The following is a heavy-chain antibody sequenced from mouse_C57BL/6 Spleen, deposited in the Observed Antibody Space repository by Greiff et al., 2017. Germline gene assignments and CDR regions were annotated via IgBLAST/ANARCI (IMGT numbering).Heavy chain of an antibody. CDR3: ARYYDGSSHYFDY. J-gene: IGHJ2*01. V-gene: IGHV1-72*01. D-gene: IGHD1-1*01. CDR1: GYTFTSYW. CDR2: IDPNSGGT. Sequence: VQLQQPGAELVKPGASVKLSCKASGYTFTSYWMHWVKQRPGRGLEWIGRIDPNSGGTKYNEKFKSKATLTVDKPSSTAYMQLSSLTSEDSAVDYCARYYDGSSHYFDYWGQGTTLTVSS.